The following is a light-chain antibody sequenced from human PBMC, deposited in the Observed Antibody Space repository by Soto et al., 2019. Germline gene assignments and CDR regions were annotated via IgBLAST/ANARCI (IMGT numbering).Light chain of an antibody. V-gene: IGLV1-44*01. CDR1: SSNIGSNT. J-gene: IGLJ1*01. CDR2: SNN. CDR3: AAWDDRLNGYV. Sequence: QSVLTQPPSASGTPGQRVTISCSGSSSNIGSNTVNWYQQLPGTAPKLLIYSNNQRPSGVPDRFSGSKSGTSASLAISGLQYEDEADYYCAAWDDRLNGYVFGTGTKLTVL.